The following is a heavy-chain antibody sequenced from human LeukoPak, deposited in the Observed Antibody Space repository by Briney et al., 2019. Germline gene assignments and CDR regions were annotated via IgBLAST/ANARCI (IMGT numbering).Heavy chain of an antibody. D-gene: IGHD2/OR15-2a*01. J-gene: IGHJ2*01. Sequence: GGSLRLSCAASGFTFSSYGMHWVRQAPGKGLEWVAFIRYDGSNKYYADSVKGRFTISRDNYKNTLYLQMNSMRAEDTAVYYCARILLYHGLWYFDLWGRGTLVTVSS. CDR2: IRYDGSNK. CDR1: GFTFSSYG. CDR3: ARILLYHGLWYFDL. V-gene: IGHV3-30*02.